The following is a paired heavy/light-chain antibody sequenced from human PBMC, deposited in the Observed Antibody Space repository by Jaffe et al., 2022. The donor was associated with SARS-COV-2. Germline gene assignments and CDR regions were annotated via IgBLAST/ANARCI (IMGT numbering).Light chain of an antibody. V-gene: IGLV7-43*01. CDR1: TGPVTSFSF. CDR2: NTG. J-gene: IGLJ2*01. Sequence: QTVVTQEPSLTVSPGGTVTLTCASSTGPVTSFSFPNWFQQKPGQAPRPLIYNTGNRYSWTPARFSGSLLGGKAALTLSSVQPEDEADYYCLLYDRGGALFGGGTKLTVL. CDR3: LLYDRGGAL.
Heavy chain of an antibody. Sequence: ELQLVESGGGLVKPGGSLRLSCVASGFTFSDYTMNWVRQAPGKGLEWVSSISGFSSYMFYADSVRGRLTISRDNAKNSLFLQMNSLRAEDTAVYYCARDLGRWGMTPRPGDYYGFDVWGQGTTVTVSS. CDR1: GFTFSDYT. D-gene: IGHD6-6*01. J-gene: IGHJ6*02. CDR3: ARDLGRWGMTPRPGDYYGFDV. CDR2: ISGFSSYM. V-gene: IGHV3-21*02.